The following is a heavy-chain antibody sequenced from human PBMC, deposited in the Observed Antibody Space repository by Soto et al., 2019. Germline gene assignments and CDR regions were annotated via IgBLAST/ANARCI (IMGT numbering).Heavy chain of an antibody. CDR3: ARERVWTTVVTDGDSFQI. Sequence: GASVNVSCKASGYTFTKYIIHWVRQAPGQRLEWMGWINAGKGNTKYSQKFQGRVTITRDTSASKAYMELRSLRSEDTAVYYCARERVWTTVVTDGDSFQIWGPGTMVTVSS. J-gene: IGHJ3*02. CDR2: INAGKGNT. CDR1: GYTFTKYI. V-gene: IGHV1-3*01. D-gene: IGHD4-17*01.